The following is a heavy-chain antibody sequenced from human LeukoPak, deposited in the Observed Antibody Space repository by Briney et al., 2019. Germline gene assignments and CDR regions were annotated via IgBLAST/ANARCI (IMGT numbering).Heavy chain of an antibody. CDR2: IRGSGGST. Sequence: GGSLRLSCAASGFTFSSYAMSWVRQAPGKGLEWVSAIRGSGGSTYYADSVKGRLTISRDNSKNTLYLQMNSLRAEDTAVYYCAKARGYCSGGTCYSGFDYWGQGTLVTVSS. V-gene: IGHV3-23*01. CDR1: GFTFSSYA. CDR3: AKARGYCSGGTCYSGFDY. J-gene: IGHJ4*02. D-gene: IGHD2-15*01.